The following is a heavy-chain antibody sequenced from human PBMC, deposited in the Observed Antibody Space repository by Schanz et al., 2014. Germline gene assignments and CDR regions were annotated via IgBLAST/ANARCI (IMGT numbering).Heavy chain of an antibody. Sequence: EVQLVESGGGLVQPGGSLRLSCAASGFTFNDYWMHWVRQAPGKGLVWVSRTSNDGSFTTFADSVKGRFTISRDNAKNPLYLQMNSLRAEDTAVYYCVRDTDYHFDYWGQGTLVTVS. CDR1: GFTFNDYW. CDR2: TSNDGSFT. J-gene: IGHJ4*02. V-gene: IGHV3-74*01. CDR3: VRDTDYHFDY. D-gene: IGHD4-17*01.